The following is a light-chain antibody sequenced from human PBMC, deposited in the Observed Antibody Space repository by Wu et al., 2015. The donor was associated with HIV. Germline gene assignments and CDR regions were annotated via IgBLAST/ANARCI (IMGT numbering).Light chain of an antibody. J-gene: IGKJ2*01. Sequence: AIQLTQSPSSLSASVGDRVTITCRASQVIRSAFAWYQQKPGNPPKLLIYDVSSLQRGVPSRVSGSGSGTEFTLTINSLQPEDSATYYCQQVNSEPYTFGRDQVGNQT. CDR3: QQVNSEPYT. V-gene: IGKV1-13*02. CDR1: QVIRSA. CDR2: DVS.